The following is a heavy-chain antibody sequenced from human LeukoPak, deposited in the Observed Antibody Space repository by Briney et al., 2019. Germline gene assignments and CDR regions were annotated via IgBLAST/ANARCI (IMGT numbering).Heavy chain of an antibody. V-gene: IGHV4-34*01. J-gene: IGHJ1*01. Sequence: SETLSLTCAVYGGSFSGYYWSWIRQPPGKGLEWIGEINHSGSTNYNPSLKSRVTISVDTSKNQLSLKLSSVTAADTAVYYRARHEAYSSSWYSQAEYFQHWGQGTLVTVSS. CDR3: ARHEAYSSSWYSQAEYFQH. CDR2: INHSGST. D-gene: IGHD6-13*01. CDR1: GGSFSGYY.